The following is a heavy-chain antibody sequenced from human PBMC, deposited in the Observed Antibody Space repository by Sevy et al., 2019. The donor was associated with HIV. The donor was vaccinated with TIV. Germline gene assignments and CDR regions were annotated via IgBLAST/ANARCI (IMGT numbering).Heavy chain of an antibody. V-gene: IGHV4-59*01. J-gene: IGHJ6*02. CDR2: IYYSGST. D-gene: IGHD3-10*01. CDR3: ARVKRSYYGMDV. Sequence: SETLSLTCTVSGGSISSYYWSWIRQPPGKGLEWIGYIYYSGSTNYNPSLKSRVTISVDTSKNQFSLKLSSVTAADTAVYYCARVKRSYYGMDVWGQGTTVTVSS. CDR1: GGSISSYY.